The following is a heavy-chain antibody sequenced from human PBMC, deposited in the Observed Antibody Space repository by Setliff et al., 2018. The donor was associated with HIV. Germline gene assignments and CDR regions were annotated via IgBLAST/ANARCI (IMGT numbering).Heavy chain of an antibody. CDR1: GYSFTNHY. CDR2: INPTGGST. CDR3: ASAGAWQRNALDI. Sequence: ASVKVSCKSSGYSFTNHYMQWVRQAPGQGLEWMGVINPTGGSTRNTQKFQGRVAMTGDTSTSTVYMELSSLRSEDTAVYYCASAGAWQRNALDIWGQGTMVTV. D-gene: IGHD5-12*01. V-gene: IGHV1-46*01. J-gene: IGHJ3*02.